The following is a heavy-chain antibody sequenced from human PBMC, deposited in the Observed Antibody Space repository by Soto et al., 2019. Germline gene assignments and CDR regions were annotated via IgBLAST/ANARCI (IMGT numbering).Heavy chain of an antibody. J-gene: IGHJ3*02. CDR1: GYTFTSYY. V-gene: IGHV1-46*01. D-gene: IGHD1-1*01. CDR3: AREVTWNDAFDI. Sequence: ASVKVSCKASGYTFTSYYMHWVRQAPGQGLELMGIINPSVGSTSYAQKFQGRVTMTRDTSTSTVYMELSSLRFEDTAVYYCAREVTWNDAFDIWGQGTMVTVSS. CDR2: INPSVGST.